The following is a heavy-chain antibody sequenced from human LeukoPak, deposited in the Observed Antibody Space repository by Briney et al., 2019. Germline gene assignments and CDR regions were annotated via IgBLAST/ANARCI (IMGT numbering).Heavy chain of an antibody. Sequence: GGSLRLSCAASGFTFSSYGMHWVRQAPGKGLEWVSAFYSDGSTYYVDSVKGRFIISRDDSKNTVYLQMNSLRVEDTAIYYCAGAMTRVTTFDSWGQGTLVTVSS. CDR1: GFTFSSYG. V-gene: IGHV3-NL1*01. CDR3: AGAMTRVTTFDS. J-gene: IGHJ4*02. D-gene: IGHD4-17*01. CDR2: FYSDGST.